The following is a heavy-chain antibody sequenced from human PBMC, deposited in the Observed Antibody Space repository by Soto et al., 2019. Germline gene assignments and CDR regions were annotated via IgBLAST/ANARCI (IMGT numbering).Heavy chain of an antibody. Sequence: GGSLRLSCAASGFTLSSYAMSWVRQAPGKGLEWVSAISGSGGSTYYADSVKGRFTISRDNSKNTLYLQMNSLRAEDTAVYYCAKEERYYYGSSHIDYWGQGTLVTVSS. CDR2: ISGSGGST. D-gene: IGHD3-10*01. CDR1: GFTLSSYA. V-gene: IGHV3-23*01. J-gene: IGHJ4*02. CDR3: AKEERYYYGSSHIDY.